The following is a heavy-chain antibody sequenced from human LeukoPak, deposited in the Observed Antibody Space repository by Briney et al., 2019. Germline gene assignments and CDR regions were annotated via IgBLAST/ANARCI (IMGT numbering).Heavy chain of an antibody. CDR3: ARDKVTY. J-gene: IGHJ4*02. CDR2: INKDGSEK. V-gene: IGHV3-7*01. CDR1: GSTFDDYG. Sequence: PGGSLRLSCAASGSTFDDYGMSWVRQAPGKGLEWVAHINKDGSEKYYVDSVKGRFTISRDNAKNSLYLQMNSLRVEDTAVYYCARDKVTYWGRGTLVTVSS.